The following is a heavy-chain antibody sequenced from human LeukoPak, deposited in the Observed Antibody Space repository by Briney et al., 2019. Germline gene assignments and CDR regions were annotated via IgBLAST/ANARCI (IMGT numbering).Heavy chain of an antibody. CDR3: ARQPEQWTADSYYYYGMDV. D-gene: IGHD6-19*01. CDR1: GYSFTSSW. J-gene: IGHJ6*02. Sequence: GEALKSSCEGSGYSFTSSWIGWGREMPGKGLGMMGIIYPVDSDTRYSPSFQGQVTISADTTISTAYLQWSSLKASDTAMYYCARQPEQWTADSYYYYGMDVWGQGTTVTVSS. V-gene: IGHV5-51*01. CDR2: IYPVDSDT.